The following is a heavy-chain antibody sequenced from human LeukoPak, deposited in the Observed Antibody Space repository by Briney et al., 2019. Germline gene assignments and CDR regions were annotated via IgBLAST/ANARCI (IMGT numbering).Heavy chain of an antibody. CDR2: IIPILGIA. D-gene: IGHD2-21*01. CDR1: GGTFSSYT. Sequence: SVKVSCKASGGTFSSYTISWVRQAPGQGLEWMGRIIPILGIANYAQKFQGRVTITADKSTSTAYMELSSLRSEDTAVYYCARGTTAYCGGDCLYYWGQGTLVTVSS. J-gene: IGHJ4*02. V-gene: IGHV1-69*02. CDR3: ARGTTAYCGGDCLYY.